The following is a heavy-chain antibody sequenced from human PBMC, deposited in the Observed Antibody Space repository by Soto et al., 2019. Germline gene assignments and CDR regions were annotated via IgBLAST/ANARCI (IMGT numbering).Heavy chain of an antibody. D-gene: IGHD3-22*01. J-gene: IGHJ4*02. CDR2: LHADGDTT. CDR3: ATSLSGYPSNY. V-gene: IGHV3-48*03. Sequence: EVSLVESGGGLVQPGGSLRLSCAASGVTLSSYEMMWVRQAPGKGLEWVSYLHADGDTTYYADSVKGRFTISRDNAKNSLYLQMNSLRAGDTAVYYCATSLSGYPSNYWGQGTLVTVSS. CDR1: GVTLSSYE.